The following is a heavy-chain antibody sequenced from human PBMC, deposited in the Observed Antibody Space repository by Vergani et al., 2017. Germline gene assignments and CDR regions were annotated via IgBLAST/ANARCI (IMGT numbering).Heavy chain of an antibody. V-gene: IGHV4-39*01. D-gene: IGHD6-19*01. CDR1: GASIRSSNYY. CDR2: IYYSGST. J-gene: IGHJ5*02. CDR3: ARHSTVEWLVKLGWIDP. Sequence: QLQLQESGPGLAKPSATLSLTCSVSGASIRSSNYYWGWIRQPPGKGLEWIASIYYSGSTYYNPSLTSRGTISVDTSKNQFSLKLSSVTAADTAVYFCARHSTVEWLVKLGWIDPWGQGILVTVSS.